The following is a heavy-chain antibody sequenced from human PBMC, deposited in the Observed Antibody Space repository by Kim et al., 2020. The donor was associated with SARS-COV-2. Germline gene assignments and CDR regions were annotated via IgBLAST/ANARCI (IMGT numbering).Heavy chain of an antibody. CDR3: ARESITIFGVARPAFDY. J-gene: IGHJ4*02. Sequence: GGSLRLSCAASGFTFSSYGMHWVRQAPGKGLEWVAVIWYDGSNKYYADSVKGRFTISRDNSKNTLYLQMNSLRAEDTAVYYCARESITIFGVARPAFDYWGQGTLVTVSS. CDR2: IWYDGSNK. CDR1: GFTFSSYG. V-gene: IGHV3-33*01. D-gene: IGHD3-3*01.